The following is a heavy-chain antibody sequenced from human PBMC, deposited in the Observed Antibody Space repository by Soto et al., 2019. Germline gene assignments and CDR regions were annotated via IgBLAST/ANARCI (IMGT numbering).Heavy chain of an antibody. V-gene: IGHV4-39*01. CDR1: GGSISTNVYY. CDR3: VRHRDYIWGSYRPYYFDY. J-gene: IGHJ4*02. D-gene: IGHD3-16*02. CDR2: ASYSGTT. Sequence: PSETLSLTCTVSGGSISTNVYYWAWIRQPPGRGLEWIGSASYSGTTYYNPSLKSRVTISPDSSKNQFSLTLTSVTAADTAVYYFVRHRDYIWGSYRPYYFDYWGQGTLVTVSS.